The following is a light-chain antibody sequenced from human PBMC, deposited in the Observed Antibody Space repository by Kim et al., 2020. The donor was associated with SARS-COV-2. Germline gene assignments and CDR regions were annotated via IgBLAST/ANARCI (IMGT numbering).Light chain of an antibody. V-gene: IGKV3-20*01. CDR3: KVNGSLPVT. CDR1: QSVSSSY. CDR2: AAS. J-gene: IGKJ4*02. Sequence: EIVLTQSPGTLSLSPGERATLSCRASQSVSSSYVAWYQQKRGQAPRLLIYAASSRATGIPDRFSGSGSGTDFTLTISRLETEDFAVYYSKVNGSLPVTFGEETK.